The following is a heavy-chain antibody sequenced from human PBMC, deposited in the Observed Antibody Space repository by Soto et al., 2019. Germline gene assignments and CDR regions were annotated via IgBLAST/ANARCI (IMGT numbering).Heavy chain of an antibody. CDR1: GFSFSDVW. CDR3: TTSWGVPRVDY. D-gene: IGHD3-16*01. J-gene: IGHJ4*02. Sequence: EVQLVESGGGLVKPGGSLRLSCAASGFSFSDVWMSWVRQAPGKGLEWVGRIKSKTDGGTTDYAAPVKGRFTISRDDSKNTLYLQMNSLKTDDPAVYYCTTSWGVPRVDYWGQGTLVTVSS. CDR2: IKSKTDGGTT. V-gene: IGHV3-15*01.